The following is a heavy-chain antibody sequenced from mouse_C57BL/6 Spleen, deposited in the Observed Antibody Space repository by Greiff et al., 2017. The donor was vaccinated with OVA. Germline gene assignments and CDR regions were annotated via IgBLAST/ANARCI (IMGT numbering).Heavy chain of an antibody. D-gene: IGHD1-1*01. J-gene: IGHJ4*01. CDR1: GYTFTSYG. Sequence: VKLQQSGAELARPGASVKLSCKASGYTFTSYGISWVKQRTGQGLEWIGEIYPRSGNTYYNEKFKGKATLTADKSSSTAYMELRSLTSEDSAVYFCARLDGSISNYAMDYWGQGTSVTVSS. CDR2: IYPRSGNT. V-gene: IGHV1-81*01. CDR3: ARLDGSISNYAMDY.